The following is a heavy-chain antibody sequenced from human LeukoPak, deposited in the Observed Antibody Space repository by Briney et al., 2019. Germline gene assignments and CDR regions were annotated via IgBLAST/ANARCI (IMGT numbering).Heavy chain of an antibody. CDR2: ISYDGSNK. CDR1: GFTFSSYG. Sequence: PGGSLRLSCAASGFTFSSYGMHWVRQAPGKGLEWVAVISYDGSNKYYADSVKGRFTISRDNSKNTLYLQMNSLRAEDTAVYYCARSPPLTTVTIHGGAFDIWGQGTMVTVSS. CDR3: ARSPPLTTVTIHGGAFDI. J-gene: IGHJ3*02. V-gene: IGHV3-30*03. D-gene: IGHD4-11*01.